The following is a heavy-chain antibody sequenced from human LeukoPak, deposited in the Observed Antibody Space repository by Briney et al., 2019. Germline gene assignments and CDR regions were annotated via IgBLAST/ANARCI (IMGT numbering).Heavy chain of an antibody. Sequence: SETLSLTCTVSGGSISSYYWSWIRQPPGKGLEWIGYIYYSGSTNYNPSLKSRVTISVDTSKNQFSLKLSSVTAADTAVYYCAGLGGPFDYWGQGTLVTVSS. V-gene: IGHV4-59*01. J-gene: IGHJ4*02. CDR3: AGLGGPFDY. D-gene: IGHD2-15*01. CDR2: IYYSGST. CDR1: GGSISSYY.